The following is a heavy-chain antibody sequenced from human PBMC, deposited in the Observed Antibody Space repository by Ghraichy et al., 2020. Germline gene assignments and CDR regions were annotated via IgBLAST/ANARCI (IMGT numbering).Heavy chain of an antibody. D-gene: IGHD5-18*01. Sequence: GGSLRLSCAASGFTFSSYWMHWVRQAPGKGLVWVSRINNDGSSTIYADSVKGRFTISRDNAKNTLDLQMNSLRADDTAVYYCARGGFSHDMDVWGQGTTVTVSS. V-gene: IGHV3-74*01. CDR1: GFTFSSYW. J-gene: IGHJ6*02. CDR2: INNDGSST. CDR3: ARGGFSHDMDV.